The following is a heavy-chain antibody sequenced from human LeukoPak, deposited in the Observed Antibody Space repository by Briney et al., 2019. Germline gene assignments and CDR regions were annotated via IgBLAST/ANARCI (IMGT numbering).Heavy chain of an antibody. CDR1: GFTFSSYS. V-gene: IGHV3-21*01. CDR2: ISSSSSYI. CDR3: ASEAMVRGPTKESVDY. J-gene: IGHJ4*02. D-gene: IGHD3-10*01. Sequence: PGGSLRLSCAASGFTFSSYSMNWVRQAPGKGLEWVSSISSSSSYIYYADSVKGRFTISRDNAKNSLYLQMNSLRAEDTAVYYCASEAMVRGPTKESVDYWGQGTLVTVSS.